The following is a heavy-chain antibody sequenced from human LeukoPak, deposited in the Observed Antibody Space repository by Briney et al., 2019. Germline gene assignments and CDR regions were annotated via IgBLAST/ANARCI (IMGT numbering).Heavy chain of an antibody. V-gene: IGHV3-21*01. CDR2: ISTSSSYI. CDR1: GLTFSSYN. J-gene: IGHJ6*03. D-gene: IGHD1-1*01. CDR3: ARDRYSRNRYYYYYYYMDV. Sequence: TGGSLRLSCAASGLTFSSYNMNWVRQAPGKGLEWVSSISTSSSYIYYADSVKGRFTVSRDNAKNSVYLQMNSLRAEDTAVYYCARDRYSRNRYYYYYYYMDVWGKGTTVTVSS.